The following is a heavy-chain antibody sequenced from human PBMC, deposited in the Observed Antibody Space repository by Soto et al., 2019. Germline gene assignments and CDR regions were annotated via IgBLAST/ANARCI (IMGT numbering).Heavy chain of an antibody. J-gene: IGHJ4*02. CDR3: AIYRMPNSDYEPSGY. CDR1: IVTFSYYG. D-gene: IGHD5-12*01. Sequence: HERLVESGGGVVQPGGSLRLSCEASIVTFSYYGMHWVRQAPGKGLEWVAVIWSDGNNKVYADSVKGRFSVSRDNSKKTLYLQMNSLSAEDTAVYYCAIYRMPNSDYEPSGYWGEGTLVIVSS. V-gene: IGHV3-33*01. CDR2: IWSDGNNK.